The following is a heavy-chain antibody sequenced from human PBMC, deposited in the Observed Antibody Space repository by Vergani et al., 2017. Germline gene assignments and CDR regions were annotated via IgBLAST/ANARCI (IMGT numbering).Heavy chain of an antibody. Sequence: QVQLVQSGAEVKKPGSSVKVSCKASGGTFSSYAISWVRQAPGQGLEWMGRIIPILGIANYAQKFQGRVTITADKSTSTAYMELSSLRSEDTAVYYCASVANPPTTRSAYDAFDIWGQGTMVTVSS. V-gene: IGHV1-69*04. D-gene: IGHD4-17*01. CDR3: ASVANPPTTRSAYDAFDI. J-gene: IGHJ3*02. CDR2: IIPILGIA. CDR1: GGTFSSYA.